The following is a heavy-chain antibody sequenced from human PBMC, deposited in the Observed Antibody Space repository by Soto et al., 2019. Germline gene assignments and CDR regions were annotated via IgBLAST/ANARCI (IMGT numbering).Heavy chain of an antibody. CDR2: IKQDGSEQ. Sequence: GSLRLSCAASGFTFSNYWMSCVRQAPGKGLEWVANIKQDGSEQYYVDSVKGRFTISRDNAKNSLYLQMNSLRAEDTAVYYCARDLLRGRAFDIWGQGTMVTVSS. CDR1: GFTFSNYW. D-gene: IGHD3-16*01. CDR3: ARDLLRGRAFDI. J-gene: IGHJ3*02. V-gene: IGHV3-7*01.